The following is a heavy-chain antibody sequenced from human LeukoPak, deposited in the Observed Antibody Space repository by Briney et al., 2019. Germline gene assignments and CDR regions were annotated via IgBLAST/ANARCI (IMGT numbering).Heavy chain of an antibody. J-gene: IGHJ4*02. CDR2: ISGGST. CDR1: GFTVSSNE. V-gene: IGHV3-38-3*01. CDR3: RTERHPQGSSCYADY. Sequence: GGSLRLSCAAPGFTVSSNEMSWVRQAPGKGLEWGSSISGGSTYYADSRKGRFTISRDNSKNTLHLQMNSLRAEDPAVYYCRTERHPQGSSCYADYWGQGTLVTVSS. D-gene: IGHD6-13*01.